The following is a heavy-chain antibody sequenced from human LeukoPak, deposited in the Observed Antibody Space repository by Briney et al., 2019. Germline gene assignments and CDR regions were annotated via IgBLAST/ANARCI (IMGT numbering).Heavy chain of an antibody. Sequence: NPSRTLSLTCAVSGGSITVANWGSWVRQPPGRGLEWIGEINHSGSTNYNPSRKSRVTISVGTSKNEFSLKLTSGTAAETAVYYCARARRDAFDIWGQGTMVTVSS. V-gene: IGHV4-4*02. CDR2: INHSGST. CDR3: ARARRDAFDI. CDR1: GGSITVANW. J-gene: IGHJ3*02.